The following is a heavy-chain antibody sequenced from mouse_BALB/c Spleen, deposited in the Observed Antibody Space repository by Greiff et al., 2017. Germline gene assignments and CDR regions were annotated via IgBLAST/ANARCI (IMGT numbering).Heavy chain of an antibody. CDR1: GFTFSSFG. D-gene: IGHD2-1*01. J-gene: IGHJ2*01. CDR3: ARRGGNYYFDY. Sequence: EVQGVESGGGLVQPGGSRKLSCAASGFTFSSFGMHWVRQAPEKGLEWVAYISSGSSTIYYADTVKGRFTISRDNPKNTLFLQMTSLRSEDTAMYYCARRGGNYYFDYWGQGTTLTVSS. V-gene: IGHV5-17*02. CDR2: ISSGSSTI.